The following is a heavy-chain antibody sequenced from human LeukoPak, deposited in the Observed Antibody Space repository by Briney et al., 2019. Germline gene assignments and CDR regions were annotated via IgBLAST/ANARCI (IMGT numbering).Heavy chain of an antibody. CDR3: ARGFRYLRAVFGY. J-gene: IGHJ4*02. Sequence: ASVRVSCRASGGTFITYAISRVRQAPGQGLEWMGRIIPILGIANYAQKFQGRVTITTDESTSTAYMELSSLRSEDTAVYYCARGFRYLRAVFGYWGQGTLVTVSS. CDR1: GGTFITYA. CDR2: IIPILGIA. V-gene: IGHV1-69*04. D-gene: IGHD5/OR15-5a*01.